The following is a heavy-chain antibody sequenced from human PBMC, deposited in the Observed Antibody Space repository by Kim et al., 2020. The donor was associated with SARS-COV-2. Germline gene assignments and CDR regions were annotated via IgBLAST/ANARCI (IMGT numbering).Heavy chain of an antibody. J-gene: IGHJ6*02. CDR2: INPNSGGT. CDR3: ARGGSTSCPADKYYYYGMDV. CDR1: GYTFTGYY. D-gene: IGHD2-2*01. V-gene: IGHV1-2*06. Sequence: ASVKVSCKASGYTFTGYYMHWVRQAPGQGLEWMGRINPNSGGTNYAQKFQGRVTMTRDTSISTAYMELSRLRSDDTAVYYCARGGSTSCPADKYYYYGMDVWGQGTTVTVSS.